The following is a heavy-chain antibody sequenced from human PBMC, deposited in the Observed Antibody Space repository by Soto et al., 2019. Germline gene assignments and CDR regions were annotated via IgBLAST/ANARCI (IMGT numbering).Heavy chain of an antibody. V-gene: IGHV4-4*02. Sequence: QVELQEAGPGLVKPSGTLSLTCAVSGGSISTINWWAWVRQPPGKGLDWIGEIYQTGSTSYNPSLESRVTIAIDKSKNQFSLKLRSVTAADTAVYYCARLSRRSAFGMDVWGQGTTVTVSS. D-gene: IGHD3-16*01. CDR1: GGSISTINW. CDR3: ARLSRRSAFGMDV. J-gene: IGHJ6*02. CDR2: IYQTGST.